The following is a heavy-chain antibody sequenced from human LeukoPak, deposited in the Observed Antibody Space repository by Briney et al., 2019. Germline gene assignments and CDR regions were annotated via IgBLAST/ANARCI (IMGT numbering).Heavy chain of an antibody. D-gene: IGHD2-2*01. J-gene: IGHJ6*03. CDR2: ISAYNGNT. CDR1: GYTFTSYG. V-gene: IGHV1-18*01. CDR3: ARDRGLVPAARAYYMDV. Sequence: ASVKVSCKASGYTFTSYGISWVRQAPGQGLEWMGWISAYNGNTNYAQKLQGRVTMTTDTSTSTAYMELRSLRSDDTAVYYCARDRGLVPAARAYYMDVWGKGTTVTVSS.